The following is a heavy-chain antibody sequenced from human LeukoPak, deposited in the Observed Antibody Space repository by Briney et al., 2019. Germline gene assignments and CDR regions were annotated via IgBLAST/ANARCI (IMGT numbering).Heavy chain of an antibody. CDR1: GFTFSSYG. V-gene: IGHV3-30*02. CDR2: IRYDGSNK. J-gene: IGHJ4*02. D-gene: IGHD2-2*02. CDR3: AKDQWDIVVVPAAIPFDY. Sequence: TGGSLRLSCAASGFTFSSYGMHWVRQAPGKGLEWVAFIRYDGSNKYYADSVKGRFTISRDNSKNTLYLQMNSLRAEDTAVYYCAKDQWDIVVVPAAIPFDYWGQGTLVTVSS.